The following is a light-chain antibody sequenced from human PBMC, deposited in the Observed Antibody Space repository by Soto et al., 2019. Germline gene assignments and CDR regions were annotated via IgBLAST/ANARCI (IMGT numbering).Light chain of an antibody. J-gene: IGLJ1*01. CDR3: NPYTSNNTYV. CDR2: DVS. V-gene: IGLV2-14*03. CDR1: SSDVGAFNY. Sequence: QSVLAQPASVSGSPEQAITISCSGTSSDVGAFNYVSWYQQHPGKAPKLMIYDVSNRPSGVSNRFSGSKSGNTASLTISGLRAEDEADYYCNPYTSNNTYVFGTGTKV.